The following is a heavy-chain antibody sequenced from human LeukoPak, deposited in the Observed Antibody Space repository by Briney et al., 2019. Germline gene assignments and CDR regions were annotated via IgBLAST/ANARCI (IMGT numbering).Heavy chain of an antibody. CDR3: ARDQGYSYGYNFDY. Sequence: SETLSLTCTVSGGSISSYYWSWIRQPPGKGLEWIGYIYYSGSTNYNPSLKSRVTISVDTSKNQFSLKLSSVTAADTAVYYCARDQGYSYGYNFDYWGQGTLVTVSS. J-gene: IGHJ4*02. D-gene: IGHD5-18*01. CDR2: IYYSGST. CDR1: GGSISSYY. V-gene: IGHV4-59*12.